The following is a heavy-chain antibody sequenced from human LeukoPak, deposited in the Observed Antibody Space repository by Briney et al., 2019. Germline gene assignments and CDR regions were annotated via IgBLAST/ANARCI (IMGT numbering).Heavy chain of an antibody. D-gene: IGHD6-13*01. Sequence: PSETLSLTCTVSGGSISSYYWSWIRQPPGTGLEWIGYIYYSGSTSYNPSLKSRVTISVDTSKNQFSLKLSSVTAADTAVYYCARGKAAAGMSWGQGTLVTVSS. J-gene: IGHJ4*02. CDR2: IYYSGST. CDR1: GGSISSYY. CDR3: ARGKAAAGMS. V-gene: IGHV4-59*01.